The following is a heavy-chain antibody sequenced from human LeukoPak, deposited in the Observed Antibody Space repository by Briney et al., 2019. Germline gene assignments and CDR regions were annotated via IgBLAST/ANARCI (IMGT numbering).Heavy chain of an antibody. CDR2: IYYNENT. Sequence: SETLSLTCTVSGGSISSSGFYWGWIRQPPGKGLEWIGNIYYNENTYYSPSLKSRVTISLDMSMNQFSLKLSSVTAADTAVYYCARGTMMVGPWGQGTLVTVSS. CDR3: ARGTMMVGP. D-gene: IGHD3-22*01. V-gene: IGHV4-39*07. J-gene: IGHJ5*02. CDR1: GGSISSSGFY.